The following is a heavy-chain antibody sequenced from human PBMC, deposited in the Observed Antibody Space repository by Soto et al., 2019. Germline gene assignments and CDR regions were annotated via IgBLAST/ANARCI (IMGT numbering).Heavy chain of an antibody. D-gene: IGHD2-21*02. CDR1: GGTFSSYA. Sequence: QVQLVQSGAEVKKPGASVKVSCKASGGTFSSYAISWVRQAPGQGLEWMGGIIPIFGTANYAQKFQCRVTIAPNKSTSTAYMELSSLRSEDTAVYYCASSAVVVTAPICWYFDLWGRGTLVTVSS. J-gene: IGHJ2*01. CDR3: ASSAVVVTAPICWYFDL. CDR2: IIPIFGTA. V-gene: IGHV1-69*06.